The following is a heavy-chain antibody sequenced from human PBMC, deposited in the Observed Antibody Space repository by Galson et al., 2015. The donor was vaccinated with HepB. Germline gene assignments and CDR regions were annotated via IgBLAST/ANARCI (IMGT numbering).Heavy chain of an antibody. Sequence: SLRLSCAASGFTVSSNYMSWVRQAPGKGLEWVSVIYSGGSTYYADSVKGRFTISRDNSKNTLYLQMNSLRAEDTAVYYCATPLRGYGGNAFFGYWGQGTLVTVSS. CDR3: ATPLRGYGGNAFFGY. J-gene: IGHJ4*02. CDR1: GFTVSSNY. D-gene: IGHD4-23*01. CDR2: IYSGGST. V-gene: IGHV3-53*01.